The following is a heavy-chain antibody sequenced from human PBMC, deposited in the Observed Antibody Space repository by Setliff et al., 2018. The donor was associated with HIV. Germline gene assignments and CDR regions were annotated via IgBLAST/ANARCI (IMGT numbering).Heavy chain of an antibody. V-gene: IGHV1-18*01. Sequence: GASVKVSCKASGYTFTSYGISWVRQAPGQGLEWMGWISAYNGNTNYAQKLQGRVTMTTDTSTSTAYMELRSLRSDDTAVYYCARQYYDSSGFDLDPYYFDYWGQGTLVTVSS. J-gene: IGHJ4*01. CDR2: ISAYNGNT. CDR3: ARQYYDSSGFDLDPYYFDY. CDR1: GYTFTSYG. D-gene: IGHD3-22*01.